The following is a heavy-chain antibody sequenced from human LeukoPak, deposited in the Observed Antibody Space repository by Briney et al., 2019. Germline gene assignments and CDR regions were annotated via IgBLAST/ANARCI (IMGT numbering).Heavy chain of an antibody. CDR1: GYTFTYYY. D-gene: IGHD3-22*01. CDR3: ARVGDTYYYDSSGYPRDY. CDR2: INPNSGGT. Sequence: GASVKVSCKASGYTFTYYYMHWVRQAPGQGLEWMGWINPNSGGTNYAQKLQGRVTMTTDTSTSTAYMELRSLRSDDTAVYYCARVGDTYYYDSSGYPRDYWGQGTLVTVSS. V-gene: IGHV1-2*02. J-gene: IGHJ4*02.